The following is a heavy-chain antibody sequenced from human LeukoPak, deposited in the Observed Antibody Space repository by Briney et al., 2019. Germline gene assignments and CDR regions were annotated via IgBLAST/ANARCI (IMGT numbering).Heavy chain of an antibody. V-gene: IGHV4-4*02. CDR1: GGSISSSNW. J-gene: IGHJ4*02. D-gene: IGHD2-21*02. CDR3: ARKRYCGGDCYHFDY. Sequence: SETLSLTCAVSGGSISSSNWWSWVRQPPGKGLEWIGEVYHSGSTNYNPSLKSRVTISVDKSKNQFSLKLSSVTAADTAVYYCARKRYCGGDCYHFDYWGQGTLVTVSS. CDR2: VYHSGST.